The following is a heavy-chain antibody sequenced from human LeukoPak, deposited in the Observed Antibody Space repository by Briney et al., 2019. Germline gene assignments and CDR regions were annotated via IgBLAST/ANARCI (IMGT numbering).Heavy chain of an antibody. V-gene: IGHV3-7*01. D-gene: IGHD6-13*01. J-gene: IGHJ4*02. Sequence: PGGSLRLSCAASEFTFSTYWMTWVRQAPGKGLEWVANINQDGSETYYVDSVKGRFTISRDNAKNSLYLQMNSLRAEDTAVYYCARDIAAPGSYWGQGTLVTASS. CDR2: INQDGSET. CDR1: EFTFSTYW. CDR3: ARDIAAPGSY.